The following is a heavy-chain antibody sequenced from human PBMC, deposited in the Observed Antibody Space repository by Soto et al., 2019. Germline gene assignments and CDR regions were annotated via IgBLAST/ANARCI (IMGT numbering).Heavy chain of an antibody. D-gene: IGHD2-8*01. CDR2: IYYSGST. J-gene: IGHJ6*02. CDR3: ASGRTITCTNGVCYPGLYYGMDV. Sequence: RQPPGKGLEWIGSIYYSGSTYYNPSLKSRVTISVDTSKNQFSLKLSSVTAADTAVYYCASGRTITCTNGVCYPGLYYGMDVWGQGTTVTVSS. V-gene: IGHV4-39*01.